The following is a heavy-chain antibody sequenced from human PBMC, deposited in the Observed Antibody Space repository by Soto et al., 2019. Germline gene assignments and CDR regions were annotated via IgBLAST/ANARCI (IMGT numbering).Heavy chain of an antibody. CDR1: GGTFSSYA. Sequence: ASVKVSCKASGGTFSSYAISWVRQAPGQGLEWMGGIIPIFGTANYAQKFQGRVTITADESTSTAYMELSSLRSEDTAVYYCASGCTNGVCPSGGYYYGMDVWGQGTTVTVSS. J-gene: IGHJ6*02. D-gene: IGHD2-8*01. CDR2: IIPIFGTA. CDR3: ASGCTNGVCPSGGYYYGMDV. V-gene: IGHV1-69*13.